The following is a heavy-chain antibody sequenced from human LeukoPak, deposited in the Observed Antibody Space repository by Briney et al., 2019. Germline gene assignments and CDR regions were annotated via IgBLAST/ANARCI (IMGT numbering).Heavy chain of an antibody. J-gene: IGHJ4*02. D-gene: IGHD4-11*01. CDR3: ARDLATVTTAVFAY. CDR2: ISSSSTYI. Sequence: PGGSLRLSCAASGFTFSSYWMNWVRQAPGKGLEWVSSISSSSTYIYYADSVKGRFTISRDKAKNSLYLQMNSLRAEDTAVYYCARDLATVTTAVFAYWGQGALVTVSS. V-gene: IGHV3-21*06. CDR1: GFTFSSYW.